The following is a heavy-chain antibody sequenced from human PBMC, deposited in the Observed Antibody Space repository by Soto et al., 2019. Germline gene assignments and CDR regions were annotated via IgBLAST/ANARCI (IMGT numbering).Heavy chain of an antibody. Sequence: PSETLSLTCTVSGGSISSGGYYWSWIRQHPGKGLEWIGYIYYSGSTYYNPSLKSRVTISVDTSKNQFSLKLSSVTAADTAVYYCARAFMVRDKDHYYGMDVWGQGTTVTVSS. CDR1: GGSISSGGYY. D-gene: IGHD3-10*01. J-gene: IGHJ6*02. V-gene: IGHV4-31*03. CDR3: ARAFMVRDKDHYYGMDV. CDR2: IYYSGST.